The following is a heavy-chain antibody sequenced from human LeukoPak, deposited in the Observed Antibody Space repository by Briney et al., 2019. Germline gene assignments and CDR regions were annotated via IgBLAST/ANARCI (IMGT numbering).Heavy chain of an antibody. Sequence: PSETLSLTCTVSGGSISSHYWSWIRQPPGKGLEWIGYIYYSGSTNYNPSLKSRVTISVDTSKNQFSLKLSSVTAADTAVYYCARTYSSSLLSPIAAAGPFDYWGQGTLVTVSS. J-gene: IGHJ4*02. CDR1: GGSISSHY. CDR2: IYYSGST. V-gene: IGHV4-59*11. D-gene: IGHD6-13*01. CDR3: ARTYSSSLLSPIAAAGPFDY.